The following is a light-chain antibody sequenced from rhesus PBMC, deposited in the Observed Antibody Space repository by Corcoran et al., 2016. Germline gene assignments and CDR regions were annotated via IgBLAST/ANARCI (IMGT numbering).Light chain of an antibody. V-gene: IGKV1-74*01. Sequence: DIQMTQSPSSLSASVGDRVTITCRASENVNNYLHWYQQKPGKASKLLNYKASTLQSGGPSKFSGSVSGTDFTLTISSLQPEDVATYYCQQYNSAPFTFGPGTKLDIK. CDR1: ENVNNY. J-gene: IGKJ3*01. CDR3: QQYNSAPFT. CDR2: KAS.